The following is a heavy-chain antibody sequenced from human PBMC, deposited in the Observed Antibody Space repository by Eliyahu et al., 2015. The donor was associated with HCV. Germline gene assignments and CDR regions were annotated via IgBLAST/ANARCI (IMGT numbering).Heavy chain of an antibody. CDR2: IYYSGST. V-gene: IGHV4-59*01. D-gene: IGHD6-19*01. CDR3: ASGGGGIAVAGTGGWFDP. J-gene: IGHJ5*02. CDR1: GGSISSYX. Sequence: QVQLQESGPGLVKPSETLSLTCTVPGGSISSYXWSWIRQPPGKGLEWIAYIYYSGSTNYNPSLKSRVSISVDTSKNQFSLKLSSVTAADTAFYYCASGGGGIAVAGTGGWFDPWGQGTLVTVSS.